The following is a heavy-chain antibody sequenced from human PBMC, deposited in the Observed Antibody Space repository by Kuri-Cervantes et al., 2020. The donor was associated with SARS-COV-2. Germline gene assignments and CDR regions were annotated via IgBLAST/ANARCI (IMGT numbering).Heavy chain of an antibody. CDR3: ARLPTKKTGDGGGGVDY. J-gene: IGHJ4*02. CDR1: GYSFTSYW. CDR2: IYPGDSDT. D-gene: IGHD7-27*01. Sequence: GGSLRLSCKGSGYSFTSYWIGWVRQMPGKGLEWMGIIYPGDSDTRYSPSFQGQVTISADKSISIAYLQWSSLKASDTAMYYCARLPTKKTGDGGGGVDYWGQGTLITVSS. V-gene: IGHV5-51*01.